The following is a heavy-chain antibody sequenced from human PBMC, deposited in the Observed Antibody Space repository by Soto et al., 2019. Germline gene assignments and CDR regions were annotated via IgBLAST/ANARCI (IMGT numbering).Heavy chain of an antibody. CDR2: IWYDGSNK. CDR3: ARVGVEHSCPFCYYYYMYV. V-gene: IGHV3-33*01. CDR1: GFTFSSYC. D-gene: IGHD2-2*01. J-gene: IGHJ6*03. Sequence: GSLRLSCAASGFTFSSYCMHGVRQAPGKGLEWVAVIWYDGSNKYYADSVKGRFTISRDNSKNTLYLQMNSLRAEDTAVYYCARVGVEHSCPFCYYYYMYVWGKGT.